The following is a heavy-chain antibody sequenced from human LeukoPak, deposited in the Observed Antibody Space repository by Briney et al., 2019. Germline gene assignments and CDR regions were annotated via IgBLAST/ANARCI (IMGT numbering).Heavy chain of an antibody. J-gene: IGHJ4*02. D-gene: IGHD3-16*01. V-gene: IGHV1-18*01. Sequence: ASVKVSCKASGYTFTSYGISWVRQAPGQGLEWMGWINPYNGNTNYAPKLQGRVTMTTDTSTTTAYLELRSLRSDDTAVYYCARDNDSRDPPHFDYWGQGTLVTVSS. CDR2: INPYNGNT. CDR3: ARDNDSRDPPHFDY. CDR1: GYTFTSYG.